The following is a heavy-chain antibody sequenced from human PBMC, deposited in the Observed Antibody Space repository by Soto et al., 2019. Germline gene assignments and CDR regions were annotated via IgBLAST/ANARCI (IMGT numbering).Heavy chain of an antibody. D-gene: IGHD4-17*01. V-gene: IGHV4-59*01. CDR1: GGSISSYY. CDR3: ARRYGASFDY. J-gene: IGHJ4*02. Sequence: SETLSLTCTVSGGSISSYYWSWIRQPPGKGLEWIGYIYYSGSTNYNPSLKSRVTISVDTSKNQFSLKLSSVTAADTAVYYCARRYGASFDYWGQGTQVTVSS. CDR2: IYYSGST.